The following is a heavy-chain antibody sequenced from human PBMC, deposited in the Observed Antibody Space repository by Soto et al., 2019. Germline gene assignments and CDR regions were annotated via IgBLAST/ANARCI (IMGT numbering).Heavy chain of an antibody. V-gene: IGHV3-33*01. D-gene: IGHD2-15*01. CDR1: GFTFSDYG. CDR2: IWYDGRDK. J-gene: IGHJ2*01. CDR3: ARDLGRGGNHVGYFDL. Sequence: QVQLVESGGGVVQPGRSLRLSCRASGFTFSDYGMHWVRQAPGKGLEWVAVIWYDGRDKYYADSVKGRFTISRDNSKNTLYLQMISLRAEDTAVYYCARDLGRGGNHVGYFDLWGRGTLVTVSS.